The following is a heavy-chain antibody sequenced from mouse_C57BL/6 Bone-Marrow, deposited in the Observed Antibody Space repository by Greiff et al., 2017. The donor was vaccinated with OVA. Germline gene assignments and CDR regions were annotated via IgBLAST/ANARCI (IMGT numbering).Heavy chain of an antibody. J-gene: IGHJ2*01. CDR3: ATDYDYDPYFDY. V-gene: IGHV1-64*01. Sequence: VQLQQPGAELVKPGASVKLSCKASGYTFTSYWMHWVKQRPGQGLEWIGMIHPNSGSTNYNEKFKSKATLTVDKSSSTAYMQLSSLTSEDSAVYYCATDYDYDPYFDYWGQGTTLTVSS. CDR1: GYTFTSYW. D-gene: IGHD2-4*01. CDR2: IHPNSGST.